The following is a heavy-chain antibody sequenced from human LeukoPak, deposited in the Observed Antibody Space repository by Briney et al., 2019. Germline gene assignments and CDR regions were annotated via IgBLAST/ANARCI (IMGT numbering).Heavy chain of an antibody. V-gene: IGHV3-23*01. D-gene: IGHD6-6*01. Sequence: GGSLRLSCAASGFTFSSYAMSWVRQAPGKGLEWVSAISGSGGSTYYVDSVKGRFTISRDNSKNTLYLQMNSLRAEDTAVYYCARTEFGSSGYWGQGTLVTVSS. CDR2: ISGSGGST. CDR3: ARTEFGSSGY. CDR1: GFTFSSYA. J-gene: IGHJ4*02.